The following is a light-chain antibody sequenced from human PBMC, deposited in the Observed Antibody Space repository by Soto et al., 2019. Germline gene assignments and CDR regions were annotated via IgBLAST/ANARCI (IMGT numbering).Light chain of an antibody. J-gene: IGKJ1*01. CDR2: DAS. V-gene: IGKV3-11*01. Sequence: EIVLTQSPATLSLSPGERATLSCRASQSVYSYLAWFQQIPGQAPRLLIYDASKRATGIPARFSGSGSGTDFTLNISSLEPEDFAVYYCQQRSSLPRTFGQGTKVEIK. CDR3: QQRSSLPRT. CDR1: QSVYSY.